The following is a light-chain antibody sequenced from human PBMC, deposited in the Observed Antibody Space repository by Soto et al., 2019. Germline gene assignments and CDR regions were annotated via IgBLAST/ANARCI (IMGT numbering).Light chain of an antibody. J-gene: IGLJ1*01. V-gene: IGLV2-8*01. CDR3: SSSAGSNNPV. CDR1: SSDVGGYNY. Sequence: QSVLTQPPSASGSPGRSVTISCTGTSSDVGGYNYVSWYQQHPGKAPKLMIYEVSKRPSGVPDRFSGSKSGNTASLTVSGLQAEDEADYYCSSSAGSNNPVFGTGTKLTVL. CDR2: EVS.